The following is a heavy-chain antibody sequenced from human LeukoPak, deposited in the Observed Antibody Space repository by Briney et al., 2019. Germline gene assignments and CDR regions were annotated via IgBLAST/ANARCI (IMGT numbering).Heavy chain of an antibody. CDR1: GYSFTSYW. CDR3: ARLYYDFWSGSSLRAYYFDY. J-gene: IGHJ4*02. V-gene: IGHV5-51*01. D-gene: IGHD3-3*01. CDR2: IYPGGSDT. Sequence: GESLKISCKGSGYSFTSYWIGWVRQMPGKGLEGMGIIYPGGSDTRYSPSFQGQVTISADKSISTAYLQWSSLKASDTAMYYCARLYYDFWSGSSLRAYYFDYWGQGTLVTVSS.